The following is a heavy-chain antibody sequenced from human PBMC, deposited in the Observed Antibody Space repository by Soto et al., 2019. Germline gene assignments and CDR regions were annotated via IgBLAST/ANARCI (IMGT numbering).Heavy chain of an antibody. J-gene: IGHJ4*02. V-gene: IGHV3-23*01. Sequence: GGSLRLSCVASGFNFDNYGMSWVRQAPGEGLEWVSAIKNDGTSAYYAASVEDRFTISRDNSKNTLYLQLNSLRAEDTAVYYCAQLGLMTFSHKHYFNHWGRGTLVTVSS. CDR3: AQLGLMTFSHKHYFNH. CDR2: IKNDGTSA. D-gene: IGHD3-16*01. CDR1: GFNFDNYG.